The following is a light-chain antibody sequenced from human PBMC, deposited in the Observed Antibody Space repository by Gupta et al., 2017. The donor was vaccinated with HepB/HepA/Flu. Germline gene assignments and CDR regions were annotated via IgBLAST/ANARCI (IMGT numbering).Light chain of an antibody. J-gene: IGLJ2*01. CDR1: SSDVGGYKY. Sequence: QSALTQPASVSGSPGQSIIISCTGTSSDVGGYKYVSWYQQHPGKAPKLMIYDVSNRPSGVSNRVSGSKSGNTSSLTISGLQAEDEADYYCSSYTSSSTVVFGGGTKVTVL. V-gene: IGLV2-14*03. CDR3: SSYTSSSTVV. CDR2: DVS.